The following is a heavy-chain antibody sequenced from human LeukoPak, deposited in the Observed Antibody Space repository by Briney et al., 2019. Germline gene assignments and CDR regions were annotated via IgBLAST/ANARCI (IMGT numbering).Heavy chain of an antibody. D-gene: IGHD3-16*02. V-gene: IGHV4-39*01. CDR1: GGSISSSSDY. CDR3: ARHEEMITFGGVIASYYFDY. CDR2: IYYSGST. J-gene: IGHJ4*02. Sequence: SETLSLTCTVSGGSISSSSDYWGWIRQPPGKGLEWIGRIYYSGSTYYNPSLKSRVTISVDTSKNQFSLKLSSVTAADTALYYCARHEEMITFGGVIASYYFDYWGQGTLVTVSS.